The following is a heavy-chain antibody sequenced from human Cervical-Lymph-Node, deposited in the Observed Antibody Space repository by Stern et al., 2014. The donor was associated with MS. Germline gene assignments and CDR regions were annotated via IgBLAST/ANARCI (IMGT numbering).Heavy chain of an antibody. CDR2: IDCDGDK. CDR3: ARAYSSTSYAFDI. D-gene: IGHD6-13*01. J-gene: IGHJ3*02. V-gene: IGHV2-70*13. Sequence: QVTLKESGPALVKPTQTLTLTCTFSGFSLSTSGMCVSWIRQPPGKALEWLALIDCDGDKYYSTSLKTRLTISKDTSKNQVVLRMTNVDPVDTATYYCARAYSSTSYAFDIWGQGTMVTVSS. CDR1: GFSLSTSGMC.